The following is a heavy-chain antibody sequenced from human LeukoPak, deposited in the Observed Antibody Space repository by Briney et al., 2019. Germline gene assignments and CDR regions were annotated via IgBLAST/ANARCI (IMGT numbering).Heavy chain of an antibody. CDR1: GGSISNYY. CDR2: INHSGST. J-gene: IGHJ6*02. V-gene: IGHV4-34*01. D-gene: IGHD3-3*01. CDR3: ARGRSYDFWSGYYRHYYYGMDV. Sequence: PSETLSLTCTVSGGSISNYYWSWIRQPPRQGLEWIGEINHSGSTNYNPSLKSRVTISVDTSKNQFSLKLSSVTAADTAVYYCARGRSYDFWSGYYRHYYYGMDVWGQGTTVTVSS.